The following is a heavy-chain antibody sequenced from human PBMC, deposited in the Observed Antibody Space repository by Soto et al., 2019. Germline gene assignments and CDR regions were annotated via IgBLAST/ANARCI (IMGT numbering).Heavy chain of an antibody. CDR3: ARAEYDMGLEDYSYGMDV. J-gene: IGHJ6*02. Sequence: PSETLSLTCTVSGGSISSSSYYWGWIRQPPGKGLEWIGSIYYSGSTYYNPSLKSRVTISIDRSKNQFSLKLSSVTAADTAVYYCARAEYDMGLEDYSYGMDVWGQGTTVTVSS. CDR1: GGSISSSSYY. D-gene: IGHD2-8*02. CDR2: IYYSGST. V-gene: IGHV4-39*07.